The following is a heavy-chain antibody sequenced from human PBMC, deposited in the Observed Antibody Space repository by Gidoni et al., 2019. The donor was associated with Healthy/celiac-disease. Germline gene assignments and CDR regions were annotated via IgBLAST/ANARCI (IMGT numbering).Heavy chain of an antibody. CDR3: ASHGYYYDSSGYYYEGDY. CDR2: ISDDGSNK. D-gene: IGHD3-22*01. CDR1: GFTFSSYG. V-gene: IGHV3-30*03. Sequence: QVQLVESGGGVVQPGRSLRLSCAASGFTFSSYGMHWVRQAPGKGLEWVAVISDDGSNKYYADSVKGRFTISRDNSKNTLYLQMNSLRAEDTAVYYCASHGYYYDSSGYYYEGDYWGQGTLVTVSS. J-gene: IGHJ4*02.